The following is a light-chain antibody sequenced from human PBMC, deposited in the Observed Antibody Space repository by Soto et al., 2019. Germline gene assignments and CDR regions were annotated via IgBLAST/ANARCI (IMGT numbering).Light chain of an antibody. J-gene: IGLJ1*01. Sequence: QSVLTPPASVSGSPGQSITISCTGTSSDVGGYNYVSWYQQHPGKAPKLIIYEVSNRPSEISNRFSGSKSGNTASLTISGLQAEDEADYYCSSYTSGSTYVFGTGTKVTVL. CDR3: SSYTSGSTYV. CDR2: EVS. V-gene: IGLV2-14*01. CDR1: SSDVGGYNY.